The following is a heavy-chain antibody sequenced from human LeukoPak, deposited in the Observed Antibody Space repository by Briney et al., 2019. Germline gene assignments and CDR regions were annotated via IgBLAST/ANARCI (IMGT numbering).Heavy chain of an antibody. Sequence: ASVKVSCKASGGTFSSYAISWVRQAPGQGLEWMGGIIPIFGTANYAQKFQGRVTITADESTSTAYMELSSLRSEDTAVYYCASRGPVVRPGNAEYFQHWGQGTLVTVSS. CDR3: ASRGPVVRPGNAEYFQH. V-gene: IGHV1-69*01. CDR2: IIPIFGTA. CDR1: GGTFSSYA. D-gene: IGHD4-23*01. J-gene: IGHJ1*01.